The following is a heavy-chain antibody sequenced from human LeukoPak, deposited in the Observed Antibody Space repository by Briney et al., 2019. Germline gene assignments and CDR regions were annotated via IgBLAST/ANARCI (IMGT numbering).Heavy chain of an antibody. D-gene: IGHD3-22*01. Sequence: SETLSLTCPVYGGSFSGYYWSWIRQPPGKGLEWIGEINHSGSTNYNPSLKSRVTISVDTSKNQFSLKLSSVTAADTAVYYCARLDSSGYYYSDYYYGMDVWGQGTTVTVSS. V-gene: IGHV4-34*01. CDR2: INHSGST. CDR3: ARLDSSGYYYSDYYYGMDV. CDR1: GGSFSGYY. J-gene: IGHJ6*02.